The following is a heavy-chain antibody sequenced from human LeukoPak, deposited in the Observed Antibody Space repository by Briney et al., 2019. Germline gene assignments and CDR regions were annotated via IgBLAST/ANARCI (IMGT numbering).Heavy chain of an antibody. CDR2: IYYSGST. CDR1: GDSINSYY. J-gene: IGHJ2*01. D-gene: IGHD3-10*01. V-gene: IGHV4-59*01. CDR3: ARDRGDGYFDL. Sequence: TSETLSLTCIVSGDSINSYYWTWIRQPPGKGLEWIGYIYYSGSTNYNPSLKSRVTMSVDTSKNQFSLKLSSVTAADTAVYYCARDRGDGYFDLWGRGTLVTVSS.